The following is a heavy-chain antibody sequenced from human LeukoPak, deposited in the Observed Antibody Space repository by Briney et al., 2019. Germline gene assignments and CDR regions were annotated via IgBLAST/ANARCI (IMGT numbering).Heavy chain of an antibody. CDR1: GGSFSGYY. Sequence: SETLSLTCAVYGGSFSGYYWSWIRQPPGKGLEWIGGINHSGSTNYNPSLKSRVTISVDTSKNQFSLKLSSVTAADTAVYYCARALGYCSSTSCLYFDYWGQGTLVTVSS. D-gene: IGHD2-2*01. CDR3: ARALGYCSSTSCLYFDY. V-gene: IGHV4-34*01. CDR2: INHSGST. J-gene: IGHJ4*02.